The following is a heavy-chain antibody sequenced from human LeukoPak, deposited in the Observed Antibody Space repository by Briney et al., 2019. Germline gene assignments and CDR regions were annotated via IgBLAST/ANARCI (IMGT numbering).Heavy chain of an antibody. CDR1: GYTFTSYG. Sequence: GASVKVSCKASGYTFTSYGISWVRQAPGQGLEWMGWISAYNGNTNYAQKFQGRVTMTTDTSTTTVYMDLRSLRSDDTAVYYCGRGDDAFDFWGQGTMVTVSS. CDR2: ISAYNGNT. V-gene: IGHV1-18*01. J-gene: IGHJ3*01. CDR3: GRGDDAFDF.